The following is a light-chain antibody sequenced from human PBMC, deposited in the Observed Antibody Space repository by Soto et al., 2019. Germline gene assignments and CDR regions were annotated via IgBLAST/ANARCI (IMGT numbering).Light chain of an antibody. V-gene: IGLV2-14*02. CDR2: EGI. CDR3: SSYTSSSTWV. CDR1: SSDVGSYNL. J-gene: IGLJ3*02. Sequence: QSALTQPASVSGSPGQSITISCTGTSSDVGSYNLVSWYQQHPGKAPKLIIYEGIKRPSGVSNRFSASKSDNTASLTISGLQAEDESDYYCSSYTSSSTWVFGGGTKLTVL.